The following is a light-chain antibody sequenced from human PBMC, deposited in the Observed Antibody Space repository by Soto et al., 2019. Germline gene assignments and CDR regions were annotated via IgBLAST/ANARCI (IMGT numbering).Light chain of an antibody. V-gene: IGKV1-5*03. CDR2: KPS. CDR1: QSISSW. J-gene: IGKJ3*01. Sequence: DIQMTQSPSTLSASVGDRVTITCRASQSISSWLAWYQQKPGKAPKLLIYKPSTFESGVPSRFSGSGSGTEFTLTISSLQPDDFATYYCQQSFTFGPGTKVDIK. CDR3: QQSFT.